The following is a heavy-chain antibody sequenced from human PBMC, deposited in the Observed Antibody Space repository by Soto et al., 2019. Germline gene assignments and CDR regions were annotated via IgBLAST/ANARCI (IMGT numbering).Heavy chain of an antibody. Sequence: SVKVSCKASGGTFSSYAISWVRQAPGQGLEWMGGIIPIFGTANYAQKFQGRVTITADESTSTAYMELGSLRSEDTAVYYCARDGRDYYDSSGRDNWFDPWGQGTLVTVSS. D-gene: IGHD3-22*01. CDR3: ARDGRDYYDSSGRDNWFDP. V-gene: IGHV1-69*13. CDR1: GGTFSSYA. J-gene: IGHJ5*02. CDR2: IIPIFGTA.